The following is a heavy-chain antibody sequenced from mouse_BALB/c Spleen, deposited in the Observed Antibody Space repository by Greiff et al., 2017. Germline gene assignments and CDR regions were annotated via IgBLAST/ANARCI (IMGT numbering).Heavy chain of an antibody. Sequence: EVQGVESGGGLVQPGGSLKLSCAASGFTFSSYTMSWVRQTPEKRLEWVAYISNGGGSTYYPDTVKGRFTISRDNAKNTLYLQMSSLKSEDTAMYYCARGGNYGYDAWFAYWGQGTLVTVSA. CDR1: GFTFSSYT. CDR3: ARGGNYGYDAWFAY. J-gene: IGHJ3*01. CDR2: ISNGGGST. D-gene: IGHD2-2*01. V-gene: IGHV5-12-2*01.